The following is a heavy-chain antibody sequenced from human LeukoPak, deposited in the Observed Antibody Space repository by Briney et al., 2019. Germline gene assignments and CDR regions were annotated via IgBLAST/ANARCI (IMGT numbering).Heavy chain of an antibody. CDR3: ASGKGHDFWSGYLSWFDP. V-gene: IGHV3-23*01. Sequence: GGSLRLSCAASGFSFSSYAMSWVRQAPGMRLEWVSSISGSGEITYYADSLEGRFTISRDNSKNSLYLQMNSLRAEDTAVYYCASGKGHDFWSGYLSWFDPWGQGTLVTVSS. J-gene: IGHJ5*02. D-gene: IGHD3-3*01. CDR1: GFSFSSYA. CDR2: ISGSGEIT.